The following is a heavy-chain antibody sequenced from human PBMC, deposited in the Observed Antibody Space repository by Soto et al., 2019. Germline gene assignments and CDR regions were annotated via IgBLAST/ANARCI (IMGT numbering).Heavy chain of an antibody. D-gene: IGHD3-9*01. Sequence: SQTLSLTCAISGDSVSSNSAAWNWIRQSPSRGLEWLGRTYYRSKWYNDYAVSVKSRITINPDTSKNQFSLQLNSVTPEDTAVYYCARASSPNWLCGMNWYFDLWGRGAVVTVSS. J-gene: IGHJ2*01. V-gene: IGHV6-1*01. CDR2: TYYRSKWYN. CDR3: ARASSPNWLCGMNWYFDL. CDR1: GDSVSSNSAA.